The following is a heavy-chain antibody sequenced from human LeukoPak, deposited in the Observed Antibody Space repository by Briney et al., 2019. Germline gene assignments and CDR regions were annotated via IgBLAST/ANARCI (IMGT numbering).Heavy chain of an antibody. CDR2: IYSGGST. CDR1: GFTVSSNY. Sequence: PGGSLRLSCAASGFTVSSNYMSWVRQAPGKGLEWVSVIYSGGSTYYADSVKGRFTISRGNSKNTLYLQMNSLRAEDTAVYYCARDLYYGSGDYYYYYMDVWGKGTTVTVSS. CDR3: ARDLYYGSGDYYYYYMDV. D-gene: IGHD3-10*01. V-gene: IGHV3-66*02. J-gene: IGHJ6*03.